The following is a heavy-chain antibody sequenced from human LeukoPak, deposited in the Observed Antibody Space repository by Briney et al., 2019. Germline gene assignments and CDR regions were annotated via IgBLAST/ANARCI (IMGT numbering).Heavy chain of an antibody. V-gene: IGHV3-48*04. J-gene: IGHJ6*02. Sequence: GGSLRLSCAASGFTFSSYSMNWVRQAAGKGLEWVSYMSSSSSTIYYADSAKGRFTISRSNAKNPLYLQVNSLRAHDMAVYYCASPGDGYTYGMAGWSQGTTVTVPS. CDR3: ASPGDGYTYGMAG. CDR2: MSSSSSTI. D-gene: IGHD5-24*01. CDR1: GFTFSSYS.